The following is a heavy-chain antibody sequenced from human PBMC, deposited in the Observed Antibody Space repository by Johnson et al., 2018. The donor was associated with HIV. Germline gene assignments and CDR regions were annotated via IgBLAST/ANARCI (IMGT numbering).Heavy chain of an antibody. CDR2: ISFAGNIK. CDR3: YCTEHFGAGSESKGTFDA. D-gene: IGHD3-10*01. J-gene: IGHJ3*01. Sequence: QVQLVESGGGVVQPGRSLRLSCVASGFTFSTYAMHWVRQAPGKGLEWVAVISFAGNIKYYADSVKGRFTISRDNSKNTLYLQMTSLRQDDTAVYSCYCTEHFGAGSESKGTFDAWGQGTMVTVSS. V-gene: IGHV3-30*03. CDR1: GFTFSTYA.